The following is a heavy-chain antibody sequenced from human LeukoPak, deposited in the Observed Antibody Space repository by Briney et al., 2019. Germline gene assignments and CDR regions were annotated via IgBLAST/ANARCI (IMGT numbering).Heavy chain of an antibody. V-gene: IGHV1-2*03. CDR3: ARVVVVTTSMYYFDY. CDR2: INPNSGGT. Sequence: GASVEVSCKASGYTFTGYYMHWVPQAPGQGLEWMGWINPNSGGTNYAQKFQGRVTMTRETSISTAYMELSRLRSDDTAVYYCARVVVVTTSMYYFDYWGQGTLVTVSS. D-gene: IGHD1-1*01. CDR1: GYTFTGYY. J-gene: IGHJ4*02.